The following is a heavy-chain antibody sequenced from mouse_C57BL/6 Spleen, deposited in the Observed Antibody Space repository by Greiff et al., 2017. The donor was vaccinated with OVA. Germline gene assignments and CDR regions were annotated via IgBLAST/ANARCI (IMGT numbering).Heavy chain of an antibody. Sequence: QVHVKQSGPELVKPGASVKISCKASGYAFSSSWLNWVKQRPGKGLEWIGRIYPGDGDTNYNGKFKGKATLTADKSSSTAYMQLSSLTSEDSAVYFCARGRDSSGYLFAYWGQGTLVTVSA. CDR2: IYPGDGDT. J-gene: IGHJ3*01. V-gene: IGHV1-82*01. CDR1: GYAFSSSW. D-gene: IGHD3-2*02. CDR3: ARGRDSSGYLFAY.